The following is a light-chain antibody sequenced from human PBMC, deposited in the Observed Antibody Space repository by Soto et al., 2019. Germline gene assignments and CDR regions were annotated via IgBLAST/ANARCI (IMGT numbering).Light chain of an antibody. CDR1: SSDVGAYNF. V-gene: IGLV2-8*01. CDR3: QAWDSSTAYV. CDR2: QVS. Sequence: QSALTQPPSASGSPGQSVTFSCTGTSSDVGAYNFVSWYQQHPGKAPKLMIYQVSKRPSGVPDRFSGSKSGNTASLTVSGLQAEDEADYYCQAWDSSTAYVFGTGTKLTVL. J-gene: IGLJ1*01.